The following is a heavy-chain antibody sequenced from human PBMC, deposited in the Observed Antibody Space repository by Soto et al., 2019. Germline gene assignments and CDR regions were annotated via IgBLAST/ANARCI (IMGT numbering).Heavy chain of an antibody. J-gene: IGHJ6*02. V-gene: IGHV3-48*02. CDR2: ISSSSSTI. Sequence: GGSLRLSCAASGFTFSSYSMNWVRQAPGKGLEWVSYISSSSSTICYADSVKGRFTISRDNAKNSLYLQMNSLRDEDTAVYYCARVGPLYYDFWSGYPRDYYGMDVWGQGTTVTVSS. D-gene: IGHD3-3*01. CDR3: ARVGPLYYDFWSGYPRDYYGMDV. CDR1: GFTFSSYS.